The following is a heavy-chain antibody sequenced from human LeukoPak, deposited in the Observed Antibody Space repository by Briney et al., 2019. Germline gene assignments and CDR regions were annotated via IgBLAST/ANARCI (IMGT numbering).Heavy chain of an antibody. CDR2: ISYDGGNK. J-gene: IGHJ4*02. Sequence: GGSLRLSCAASGFTFSSYAMHWVRQAPGKGLEWVAVISYDGGNKYYADSVKGRFTISRDNSKNTLYLQMNSLRAEDTAVYYCARDAGSYYWRNYFDYWGQGTLVTVSS. D-gene: IGHD1-26*01. CDR3: ARDAGSYYWRNYFDY. V-gene: IGHV3-30-3*01. CDR1: GFTFSSYA.